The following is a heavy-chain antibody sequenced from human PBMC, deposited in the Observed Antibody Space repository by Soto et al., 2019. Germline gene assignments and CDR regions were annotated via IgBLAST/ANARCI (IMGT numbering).Heavy chain of an antibody. CDR3: ARLRVGYDFWSGTIGSTDYFDY. Sequence: ASVKVSCKASGYTFTSYDINWVRQATGQGLEWMGWMNPNSGNTGYAQKFQGRVTMTRNTSISTAYMELSSPRSEDTAVYYCARLRVGYDFWSGTIGSTDYFDYWGQGTLVTVSS. J-gene: IGHJ4*02. V-gene: IGHV1-8*01. CDR2: MNPNSGNT. CDR1: GYTFTSYD. D-gene: IGHD3-3*01.